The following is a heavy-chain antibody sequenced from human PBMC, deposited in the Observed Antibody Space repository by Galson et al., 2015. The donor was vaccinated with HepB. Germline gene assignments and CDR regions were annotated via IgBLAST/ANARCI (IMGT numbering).Heavy chain of an antibody. CDR1: GGTFSSYA. D-gene: IGHD3-3*01. J-gene: IGHJ4*02. CDR3: ARGPYYDFWSGYYLDY. V-gene: IGHV1-69*04. Sequence: SVKVSCKASGGTFSSYAISWVRQAPGQGLEWMGRIIPILGIANYAQKFQGRVTITADKSTSTAYMELSSLRSEDTAVYYCARGPYYDFWSGYYLDYWGQGTLVTVSS. CDR2: IIPILGIA.